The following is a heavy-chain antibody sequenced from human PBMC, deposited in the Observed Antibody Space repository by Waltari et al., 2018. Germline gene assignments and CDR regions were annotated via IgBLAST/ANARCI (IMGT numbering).Heavy chain of an antibody. CDR2: IIGGGSPI. CDR1: GFHCSSYG. J-gene: IGHJ4*02. Sequence: EEQLVESGGGLVQPGGSLRLPCAVPGFHCSSYGLTWVRQAPGKGLDWVSHIIGGGSPIYYADSVKGRFTVSRDNAKNSLFLQMNSLRVEDTAVYYCFPLGASRLTLTTWGQGTLVTVSS. V-gene: IGHV3-48*04. CDR3: FPLGASRLTLTT. D-gene: IGHD1-26*01.